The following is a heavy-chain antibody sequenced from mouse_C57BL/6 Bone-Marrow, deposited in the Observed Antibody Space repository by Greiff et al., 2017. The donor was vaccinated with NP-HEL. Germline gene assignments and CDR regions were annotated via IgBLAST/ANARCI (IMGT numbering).Heavy chain of an antibody. CDR3: ARRLYYDYDEFAY. Sequence: VESGGGLVQPGGSLKLSCAASGFTFSDYYMYWVRQTPEKRLEWVAYICNGGGSTYYPDTVKGRFTISRDNAKNTLYLQMSRLKSEDTAMYYCARRLYYDYDEFAYWGQGTLVTVSA. J-gene: IGHJ3*01. D-gene: IGHD2-4*01. CDR2: ICNGGGST. CDR1: GFTFSDYY. V-gene: IGHV5-12*01.